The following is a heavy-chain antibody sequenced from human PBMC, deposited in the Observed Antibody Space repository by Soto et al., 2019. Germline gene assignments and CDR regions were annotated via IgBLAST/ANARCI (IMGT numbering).Heavy chain of an antibody. Sequence: QVQLQESGPGLVKPSETLSVTCTVSGGSVSSRSHFWSWIRQPPGGGLQWIGYIFYSGSTNSNPPLKSRATLSVDTSRNQFSLRLTSVTAADTAFYYCARYDAESGSNKIDPWGQGTLVTVSS. J-gene: IGHJ5*02. CDR2: IFYSGST. D-gene: IGHD5-12*01. CDR3: ARYDAESGSNKIDP. V-gene: IGHV4-61*01. CDR1: GGSVSSRSHF.